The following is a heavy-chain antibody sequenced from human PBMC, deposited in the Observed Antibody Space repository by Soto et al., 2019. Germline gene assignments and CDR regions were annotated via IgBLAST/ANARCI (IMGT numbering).Heavy chain of an antibody. V-gene: IGHV4-34*01. CDR2: INHSGST. CDR3: ARGHPWRHYFDY. CDR1: GGSFSGYY. Sequence: SETLSLTCAVSGGSFSGYYWSWIRQPPGKGLEWIGEINHSGSTNYNPSLKSRVTISVDTSKNRFSLKLSSVTAADTAVYYCARGHPWRHYFDYWGQGTLVTVSS. D-gene: IGHD3-3*01. J-gene: IGHJ4*02.